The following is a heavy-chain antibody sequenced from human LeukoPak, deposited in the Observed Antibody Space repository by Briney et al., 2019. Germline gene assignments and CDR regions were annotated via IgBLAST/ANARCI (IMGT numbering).Heavy chain of an antibody. CDR2: ISWNSGSI. CDR3: AKDTGSPADAITMEDNAFDI. CDR1: GFEFDSYD. Sequence: PGGSLRLSCVASGFEFDSYDMNWVRQAPGKGLEWVSGISWNSGSIGYADSVKGRFTISRDNAKNSLDLQMESLRAEDTAVYYCAKDTGSPADAITMEDNAFDIWGQGTMVTVSS. D-gene: IGHD3-3*01. J-gene: IGHJ3*02. V-gene: IGHV3-9*01.